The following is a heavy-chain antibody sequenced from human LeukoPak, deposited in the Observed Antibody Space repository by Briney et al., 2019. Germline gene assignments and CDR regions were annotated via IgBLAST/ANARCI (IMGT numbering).Heavy chain of an antibody. Sequence: GGSLRLSCAASGFTFSSYSMNWVRQAPGKGLEWVSCISSSSSYIYYADSVKGRFTISRDNAKNSLYLQMSSLRAEDTAVYYCARDIKDYYDSSGSFDYWGQGTLVTVSS. CDR2: ISSSSSYI. D-gene: IGHD3-22*01. CDR3: ARDIKDYYDSSGSFDY. J-gene: IGHJ4*02. V-gene: IGHV3-21*01. CDR1: GFTFSSYS.